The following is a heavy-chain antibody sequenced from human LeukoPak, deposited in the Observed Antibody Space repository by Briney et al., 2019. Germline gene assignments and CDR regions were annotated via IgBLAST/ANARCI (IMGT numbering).Heavy chain of an antibody. Sequence: PPGGSLRLSCAASGFTFSSYAMVWVRQAPGQGLEWVAVISYGGANKYYADSVTGRFTISRDNSKNTLYLQMSSLTTEDTALYYCARDRYDFGSGTLDYWGQGTLVTVSS. CDR3: ARDRYDFGSGTLDY. V-gene: IGHV3-30-3*01. CDR1: GFTFSSYA. J-gene: IGHJ4*02. CDR2: ISYGGANK. D-gene: IGHD3-3*01.